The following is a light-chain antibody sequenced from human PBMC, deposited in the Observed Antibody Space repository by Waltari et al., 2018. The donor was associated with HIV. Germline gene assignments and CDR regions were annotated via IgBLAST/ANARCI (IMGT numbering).Light chain of an antibody. V-gene: IGLV2-11*01. Sequence: QSALTQPPSVSGSPGQSVTISCTGSTSDVGSYNYVSWYQQYPGKAPQLILFDVSQRPSVVPERFSGSRSGNTASLTISGLQTEDEADYFCCAYAAGHVSYVFGTGT. CDR3: CAYAAGHVSYV. J-gene: IGLJ1*01. CDR2: DVS. CDR1: TSDVGSYNY.